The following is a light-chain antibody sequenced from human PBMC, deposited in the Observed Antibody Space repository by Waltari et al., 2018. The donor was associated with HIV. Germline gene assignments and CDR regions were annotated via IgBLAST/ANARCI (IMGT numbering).Light chain of an antibody. CDR1: ISNIGTYT. CDR3: AAWDGSLNGVL. Sequence: QSVLTQPPSASGTPGQRVTISCSGSISNIGTYTVNWYRQRPGTAPKLLIYRYNKRPSGVPDRFSASNSGTSASLAISGLQSEDEADYYCAAWDGSLNGVLFGGGTKLTVL. V-gene: IGLV1-44*01. J-gene: IGLJ2*01. CDR2: RYN.